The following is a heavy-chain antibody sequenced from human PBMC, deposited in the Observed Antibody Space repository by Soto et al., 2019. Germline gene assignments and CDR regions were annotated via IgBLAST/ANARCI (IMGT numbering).Heavy chain of an antibody. CDR2: VSSSADAT. D-gene: IGHD3-10*01. V-gene: IGHV3-23*01. CDR3: GKSYFFSWYDS. Sequence: EVQLLESGGGLVQPGGSLRLSCAASGFIFSSYDMAWVRQAPGKGLEWVSTVSSSADATQYADSVKGRFTISRDNSKNTLYLEMHNLGDEDTATNYCGKSYFFSWYDSWGQGTLVTVSS. J-gene: IGHJ5*01. CDR1: GFIFSSYD.